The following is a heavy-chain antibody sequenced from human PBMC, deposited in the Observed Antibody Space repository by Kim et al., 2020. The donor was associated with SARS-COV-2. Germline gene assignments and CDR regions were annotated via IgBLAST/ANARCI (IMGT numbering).Heavy chain of an antibody. D-gene: IGHD3-10*01. CDR1: GYSINSDYY. J-gene: IGHJ5*02. CDR3: ARGTPVTMVRGVIVSPSTNWFDP. Sequence: SETLSLTCTVSGYSINSDYYWGWIRQPPGKGLEWIGSCYYSGNTYYNLSLKNRVTISVDTSKNQFSLNLNSVTAADTAVYYCARGTPVTMVRGVIVSPSTNWFDPWGQGSLVTVSS. CDR2: CYYSGNT. V-gene: IGHV4-38-2*02.